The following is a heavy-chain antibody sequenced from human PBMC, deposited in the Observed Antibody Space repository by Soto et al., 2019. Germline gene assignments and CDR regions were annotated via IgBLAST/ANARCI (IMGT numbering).Heavy chain of an antibody. D-gene: IGHD6-13*01. Sequence: SVKVSCKASGGTFSSYAISWVRQAPGQGLEWMGGIIPIFGTANYAQKFQGRVTITADESTSTAYMELSSLRSEDTAMYYCARRGSSSRYGMDVWGQGTTVTVSS. V-gene: IGHV1-69*13. CDR3: ARRGSSSRYGMDV. CDR1: GGTFSSYA. CDR2: IIPIFGTA. J-gene: IGHJ6*02.